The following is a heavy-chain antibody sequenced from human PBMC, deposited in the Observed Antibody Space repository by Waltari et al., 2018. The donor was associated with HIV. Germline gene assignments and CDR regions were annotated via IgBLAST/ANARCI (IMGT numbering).Heavy chain of an antibody. V-gene: IGHV3-15*01. CDR2: IKSKNDGGTI. CDR1: GLTFINAW. Sequence: EVNLVESGGGLVKPGGSLRVSCTVSGLTFINAWMSWVRQAPGKGLEWLGRIKSKNDGGTIDYAAPVKDRFTILRDDSKHTLYLEMSSLKIEDTGIYYCVTDAVAVPLDTAYWGQGTLVTVSS. J-gene: IGHJ4*02. CDR3: VTDAVAVPLDTAY. D-gene: IGHD2-21*01.